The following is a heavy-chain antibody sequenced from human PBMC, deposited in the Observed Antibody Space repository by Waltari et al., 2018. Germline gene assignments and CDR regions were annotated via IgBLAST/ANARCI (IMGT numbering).Heavy chain of an antibody. CDR2: INAGNGNT. V-gene: IGHV1-3*01. Sequence: QVQLVQSGAEVKKPGASVTVSCKASGYTFTSYAMHWVRQAPGQRLEWMGWINAGNGNTKYSQKFQGRVTITRDTSASTAYMELSSLRSEDTAVYYCARDLEYSSSWYGPDYWGQGTLVTVSS. D-gene: IGHD6-13*01. CDR1: GYTFTSYA. J-gene: IGHJ4*02. CDR3: ARDLEYSSSWYGPDY.